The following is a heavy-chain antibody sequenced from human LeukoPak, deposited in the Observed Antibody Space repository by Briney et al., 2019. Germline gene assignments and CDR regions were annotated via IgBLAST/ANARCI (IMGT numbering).Heavy chain of an antibody. CDR1: GFTFSSYS. J-gene: IGHJ4*02. V-gene: IGHV3-23*01. CDR2: IGGSGIRT. D-gene: IGHD2-2*03. CDR3: AKDSHWILFDD. Sequence: LPGGSLRLSCAASGFTFSSYSMNWVRQAPGKGLEWVSGIGGSGIRTYYADSVKGRFTISRDNSKNTLYLQMNNLRDEDTAVYFCAKDSHWILFDDWGQGTLVTVSS.